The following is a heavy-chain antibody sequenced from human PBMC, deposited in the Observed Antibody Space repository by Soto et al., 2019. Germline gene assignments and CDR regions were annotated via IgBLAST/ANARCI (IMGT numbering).Heavy chain of an antibody. Sequence: QVQLQESGPGLVKPSETLSLTCTVSGGSISSYYWSWIRQPAGKGLEWIGCIYYSGSTNYNPSLKSRVTISVDTSKDQFSLKLCSVTAADTAVYYCACHGYCSGGSCYRGGPFDYWGQGTLVTVSS. J-gene: IGHJ4*02. CDR1: GGSISSYY. CDR3: ACHGYCSGGSCYRGGPFDY. V-gene: IGHV4-59*08. CDR2: IYYSGST. D-gene: IGHD2-15*01.